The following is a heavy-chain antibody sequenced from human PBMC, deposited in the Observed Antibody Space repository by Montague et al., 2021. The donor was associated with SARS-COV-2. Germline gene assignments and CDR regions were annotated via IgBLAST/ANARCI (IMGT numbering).Heavy chain of an antibody. V-gene: IGHV4-59*08. CDR2: IYYGGST. Sequence: SETLSLTCTVSGGSISSYYWSWIRQPPGKGLEWIGYIYYGGSTNYSPSFKGRVIMSVDTSNNQFSLRLTSVPAADTAMYYCARLRRPDGYSYWFGPWGQGTLVTVSS. D-gene: IGHD5-24*01. CDR3: ARLRRPDGYSYWFGP. J-gene: IGHJ5*02. CDR1: GGSISSYY.